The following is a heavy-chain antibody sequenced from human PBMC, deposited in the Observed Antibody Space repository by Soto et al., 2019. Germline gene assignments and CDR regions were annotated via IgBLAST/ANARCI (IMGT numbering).Heavy chain of an antibody. D-gene: IGHD4-4*01. J-gene: IGHJ6*02. Sequence: SETLSLTCAVYGGSFNGYYWSWIRQPPGKGLEWIGEINHSGSTNYNPSLKSRVTISVDTSKNQFSLKLSSVTAADTAVYYCARGLHSNYYYYYYYGMDVRGQGTTVTVSS. V-gene: IGHV4-34*01. CDR2: INHSGST. CDR3: ARGLHSNYYYYYYYGMDV. CDR1: GGSFNGYY.